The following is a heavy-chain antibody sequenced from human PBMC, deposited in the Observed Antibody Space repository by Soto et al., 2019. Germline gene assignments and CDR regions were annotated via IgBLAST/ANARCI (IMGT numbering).Heavy chain of an antibody. J-gene: IGHJ6*02. Sequence: PGGSLRLSCAASGFTFSSYEMNWVRQAPRKGLEWVSYISSSGSTIYYADSVKGRFTISRDNAKNSLYLQMNSLRAEDTAVYYCARDLNVLRYFDWSHGMDVCGQGTTVTVYS. D-gene: IGHD3-9*01. CDR2: ISSSGSTI. V-gene: IGHV3-48*03. CDR3: ARDLNVLRYFDWSHGMDV. CDR1: GFTFSSYE.